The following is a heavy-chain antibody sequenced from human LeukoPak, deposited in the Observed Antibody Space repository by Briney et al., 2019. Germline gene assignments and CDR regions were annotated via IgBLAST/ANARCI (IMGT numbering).Heavy chain of an antibody. V-gene: IGHV5-51*01. J-gene: IGHJ4*02. CDR1: GYSFPSYW. CDR2: LYPGDSDT. Sequence: GESLKISWKGSGYSFPSYWIGWARQMPGKGLEWMGILYPGDSDTRYSPSFQGQVPISADKSISTAYLQWSSLKASDTTMYYCARHPAAAGLDYWGQGTLVTVSS. D-gene: IGHD6-13*01. CDR3: ARHPAAAGLDY.